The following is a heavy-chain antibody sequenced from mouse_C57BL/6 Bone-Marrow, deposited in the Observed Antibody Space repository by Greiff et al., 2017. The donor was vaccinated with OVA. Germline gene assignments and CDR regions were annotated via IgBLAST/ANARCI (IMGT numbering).Heavy chain of an antibody. Sequence: VQLQESDAELVKPGASVKISCKVSGYTFTDHTIHWMKQRPEQGLEWIGYIYPRDGSTKYNEKFKGKATLTADKSSSTAYMQLNSLTSEDSAVYFCASITTVVAKYFDVWGTGTTVTVSS. J-gene: IGHJ1*03. D-gene: IGHD1-1*01. CDR3: ASITTVVAKYFDV. V-gene: IGHV1-78*01. CDR2: IYPRDGST. CDR1: GYTFTDHT.